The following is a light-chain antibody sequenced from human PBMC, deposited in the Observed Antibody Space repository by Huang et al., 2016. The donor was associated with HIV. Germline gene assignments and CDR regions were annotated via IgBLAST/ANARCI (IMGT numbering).Light chain of an antibody. CDR1: QNVNTY. J-gene: IGKJ5*01. Sequence: DIQMTQSPPSLSASVGDSVTIACRASQNVNTYLNWYQQKPGQAPRLLIFAASRLRSGVPSRCSGSGSGTEFTLTISSLQLEDFATYYCQQRFSTTITFGQGTRLDIK. CDR3: QQRFSTTIT. V-gene: IGKV1-39*01. CDR2: AAS.